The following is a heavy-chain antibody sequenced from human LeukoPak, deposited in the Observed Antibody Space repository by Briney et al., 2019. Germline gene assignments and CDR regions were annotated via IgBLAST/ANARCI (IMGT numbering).Heavy chain of an antibody. V-gene: IGHV3-53*01. CDR1: GFTFSSY. CDR2: IYSGGNT. CDR3: ARLIAATGRLYFDY. J-gene: IGHJ4*02. D-gene: IGHD6-13*01. Sequence: GGSLRLSCAASGFTFSSYMSWVRQAPGKGLEYVSVIYSGGNTYYAGSVKGRFTISRDNSKNTVYLQMNSLRAEDTAVYYCARLIAATGRLYFDYWGQGTLVTVSS.